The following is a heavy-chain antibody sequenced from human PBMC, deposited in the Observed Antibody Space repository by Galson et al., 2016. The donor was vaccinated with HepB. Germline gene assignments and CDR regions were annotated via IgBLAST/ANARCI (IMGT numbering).Heavy chain of an antibody. D-gene: IGHD3-10*01. CDR1: GGSLNSYY. CDR2: IYYSGST. CDR3: ARTPYASGTYYPPEYDY. Sequence: SETLSLTCTVSGGSLNSYYWSWIRQPPGRGLEWLGYIYYSGSTNYNPSLKSRVSISIDTSKNQFSLNLNSVTAADTAIYYCARTPYASGTYYPPEYDYWGQGTLVTVSS. J-gene: IGHJ4*02. V-gene: IGHV4-59*01.